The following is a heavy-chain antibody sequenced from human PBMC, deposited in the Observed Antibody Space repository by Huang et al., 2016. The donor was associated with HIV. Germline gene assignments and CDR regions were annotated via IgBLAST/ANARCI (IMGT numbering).Heavy chain of an antibody. V-gene: IGHV3-30-3*01. J-gene: IGHJ4*02. Sequence: QVQLVESGGGVVQPGRSLRLSCRASGFNFENYARHWVSQVPGKGLEWVAVISYDESNESCADSVKGRFTISRDNFKNTFYLEMNSLRVEDTAVYYCATGYCSGGSCPLDYWGQGTLVTVYS. CDR2: ISYDESNE. CDR3: ATGYCSGGSCPLDY. D-gene: IGHD2-15*01. CDR1: GFNFENYA.